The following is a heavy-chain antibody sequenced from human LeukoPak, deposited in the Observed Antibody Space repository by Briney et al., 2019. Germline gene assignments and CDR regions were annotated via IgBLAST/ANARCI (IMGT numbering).Heavy chain of an antibody. CDR3: ARRSGYSYEGPINWFDP. J-gene: IGHJ5*02. V-gene: IGHV4-39*01. CDR1: GGSISSSSYY. CDR2: IYYSGST. D-gene: IGHD5-18*01. Sequence: SETLSLTCTVSGGSISSSSYYWGWIRQPPGTRLERIGSIYYSGSTYYNPTPKRRITISVDTSKKQFSLKLSSVTAADTAVYYCARRSGYSYEGPINWFDPWGQGTLVTVSS.